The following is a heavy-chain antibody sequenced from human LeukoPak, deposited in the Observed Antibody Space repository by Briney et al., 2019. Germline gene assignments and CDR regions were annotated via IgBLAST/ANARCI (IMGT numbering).Heavy chain of an antibody. V-gene: IGHV3-23*01. CDR1: GFTFSSYA. J-gene: IGHJ4*02. CDR2: ISGSGAGT. D-gene: IGHD3-9*01. Sequence: PGGSLRLSCAASGFTFSSYAMSWVRQAPGKGLERVSAISGSGAGTYYADSVKGRFTISRDNSKNTLYLQMNGLRAEDTAVYYCAKDFDWLSHFDYWGQGTLVTVSS. CDR3: AKDFDWLSHFDY.